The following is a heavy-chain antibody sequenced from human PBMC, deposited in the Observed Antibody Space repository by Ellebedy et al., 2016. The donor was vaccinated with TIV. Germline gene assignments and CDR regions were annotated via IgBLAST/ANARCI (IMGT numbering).Heavy chain of an antibody. J-gene: IGHJ4*02. D-gene: IGHD3-10*01. V-gene: IGHV3-11*01. Sequence: GGSLRLSXAASGFTFTDYYMTWIRQAPGKGLQWVSYISSSSSTIYYADSVKGRFTISRDNAKNSLYLQMNSLRAEDTAVYYCARPHYGSGSSPIDYWGQGTLVTVSS. CDR2: ISSSSSTI. CDR3: ARPHYGSGSSPIDY. CDR1: GFTFTDYY.